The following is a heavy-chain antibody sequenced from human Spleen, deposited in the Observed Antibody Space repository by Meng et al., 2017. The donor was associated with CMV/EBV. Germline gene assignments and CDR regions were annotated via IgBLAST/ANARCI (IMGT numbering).Heavy chain of an antibody. D-gene: IGHD2-2*01. J-gene: IGHJ4*02. Sequence: GGSLRLSCAASGFIFDDYAMHWVRQAPGKGLEWVSGISWNSGSIGYADSVKGRFTISRDNAKNSLYLQMNSLRAEDTAVYYCARSYCSSTSCYGLFDYWGQGTLVTVSS. CDR2: ISWNSGSI. CDR3: ARSYCSSTSCYGLFDY. CDR1: GFIFDDYA. V-gene: IGHV3-9*01.